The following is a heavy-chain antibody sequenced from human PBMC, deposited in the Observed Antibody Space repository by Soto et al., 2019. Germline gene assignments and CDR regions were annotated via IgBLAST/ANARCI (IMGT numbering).Heavy chain of an antibody. Sequence: GVSLRLSCAASGFTFSSYAMHWVRQAPGKGLEWVAVISYDGSNKYYADSVKGRFTISRDNSKNTLYLQMNSLRAEDTAVYYCARQPGIAAAGSYFDYWGQGTLVTVSS. V-gene: IGHV3-30-3*01. J-gene: IGHJ4*02. CDR2: ISYDGSNK. CDR3: ARQPGIAAAGSYFDY. CDR1: GFTFSSYA. D-gene: IGHD6-13*01.